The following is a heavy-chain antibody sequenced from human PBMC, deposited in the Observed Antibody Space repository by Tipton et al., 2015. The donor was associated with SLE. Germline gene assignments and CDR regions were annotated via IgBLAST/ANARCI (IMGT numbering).Heavy chain of an antibody. J-gene: IGHJ4*02. CDR2: IKQDGSEK. CDR1: GFTFSSYW. V-gene: IGHV3-7*01. CDR3: ARDRQDGYFDY. D-gene: IGHD5-24*01. Sequence: SLRLSCAASGFTFSSYWMSWVRQAPGKGLEWVANIKQDGSEKYYVDSVKGRFTISRDNAKNSLYLQMNSLGTEDTAVYYCARDRQDGYFDYWGQGTLVTVSS.